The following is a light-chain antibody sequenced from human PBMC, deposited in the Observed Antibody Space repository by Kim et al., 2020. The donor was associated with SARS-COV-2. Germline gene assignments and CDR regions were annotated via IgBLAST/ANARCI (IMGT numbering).Light chain of an antibody. Sequence: SSVGDRVTITCRASQTISTWLAWYQQKPGKAPNLLIYLASTLESGVPSRFIGSGSGTEFTLTIDSLQPDDFATYYCQHYSRFPYTFGQGTKVDIK. J-gene: IGKJ2*01. CDR3: QHYSRFPYT. CDR2: LAS. V-gene: IGKV1-5*03. CDR1: QTISTW.